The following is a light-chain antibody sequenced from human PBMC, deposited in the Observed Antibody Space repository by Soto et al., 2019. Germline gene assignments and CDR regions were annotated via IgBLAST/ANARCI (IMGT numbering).Light chain of an antibody. Sequence: QSLLTQPPSASGTPGQRVTISWSGSSSHIGSNTVNWYQQLPGTAPKLLIYSNNQRPSGVPDRFSGSKSGTSASLAISGLQSEDEADYYCAAWDDSLNGYVFGTGTKVTVL. J-gene: IGLJ1*01. CDR2: SNN. CDR1: SSHIGSNT. CDR3: AAWDDSLNGYV. V-gene: IGLV1-44*01.